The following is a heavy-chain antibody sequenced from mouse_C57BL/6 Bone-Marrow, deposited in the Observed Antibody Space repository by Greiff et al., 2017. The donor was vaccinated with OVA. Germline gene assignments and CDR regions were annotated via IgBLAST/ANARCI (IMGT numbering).Heavy chain of an antibody. J-gene: IGHJ4*01. D-gene: IGHD2-4*01. CDR3: AKGAGLRRGPYAMDY. CDR1: GYTFTDYY. CDR2: IFPGSGST. V-gene: IGHV1-75*01. Sequence: VQLQQSGPELVKPGASVKISCKASGYTFTDYYINWVKQRPGQGLEWIGWIFPGSGSTYYNEKFKGKATLTVDKSSSTAYMLLSSLTSEDSAVYFCAKGAGLRRGPYAMDYWGQGTSVTVSS.